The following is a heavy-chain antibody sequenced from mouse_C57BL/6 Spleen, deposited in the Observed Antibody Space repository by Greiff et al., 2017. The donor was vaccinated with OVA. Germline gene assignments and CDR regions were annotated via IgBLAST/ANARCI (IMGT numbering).Heavy chain of an antibody. D-gene: IGHD2-5*01. V-gene: IGHV3-6*01. CDR2: ISYDGSN. CDR3: ARGSNYGRGYYAMDY. J-gene: IGHJ4*01. CDR1: GYSITSGYY. Sequence: EVQLVESGPGLVKPSQSLSLTCSVTGYSITSGYYWNWIRQFPGNKLEWMGYISYDGSNNYNPSLKNRISITRDTSKNQFFLKLNSVTTEDTATYDCARGSNYGRGYYAMDYWGQGTSVTVSS.